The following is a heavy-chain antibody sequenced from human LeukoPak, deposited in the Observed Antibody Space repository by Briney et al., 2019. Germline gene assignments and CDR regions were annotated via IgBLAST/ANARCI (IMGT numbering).Heavy chain of an antibody. Sequence: ASVKVSCKASGYTFTGYYMHWVRQAPGQGLEWMGWINPSGGSTSYAQKFQGRVTMTRDMSTSTVYMELSSLRSEDTAVYYCATILQGGYCSSTSCYEDYWGQGTLVTVSS. V-gene: IGHV1-46*01. CDR1: GYTFTGYY. D-gene: IGHD2-2*01. J-gene: IGHJ4*02. CDR2: INPSGGST. CDR3: ATILQGGYCSSTSCYEDY.